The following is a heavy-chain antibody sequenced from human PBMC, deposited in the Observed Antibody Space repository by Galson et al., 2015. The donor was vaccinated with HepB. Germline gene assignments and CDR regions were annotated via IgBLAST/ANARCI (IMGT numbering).Heavy chain of an antibody. CDR2: ISYDGSNK. CDR1: GFTFSSYA. J-gene: IGHJ4*02. D-gene: IGHD3-10*01. Sequence: SLRLSCAASGFTFSSYAMHWVRQAPGKGLEWVAVISYDGSNKYYADSVKGRFTISRDNSKNTLYLQMNSLRAEDTAVYYCARTMVRGEDYWGQGTLVTVSS. CDR3: ARTMVRGEDY. V-gene: IGHV3-30-3*01.